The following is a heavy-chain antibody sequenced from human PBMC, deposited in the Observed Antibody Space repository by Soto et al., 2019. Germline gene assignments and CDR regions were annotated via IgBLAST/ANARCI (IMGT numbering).Heavy chain of an antibody. CDR2: INHSGST. V-gene: IGHV4-34*01. D-gene: IGHD6-13*01. CDR1: GGSFSGYY. Sequence: SETLSLTCAVYGGSFSGYYWSWIRQPPGKGLEWIGEINHSGSTNYNPSLKSRVTISVDTSKNQFSLNLSSVTAADTAVYYCAGGRGRQQLVMSYYYGMDVWGQGSTVTVSS. J-gene: IGHJ6*02. CDR3: AGGRGRQQLVMSYYYGMDV.